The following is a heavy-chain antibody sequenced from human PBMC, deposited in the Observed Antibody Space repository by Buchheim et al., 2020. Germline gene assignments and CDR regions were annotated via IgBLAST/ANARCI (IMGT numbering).Heavy chain of an antibody. Sequence: QVQLQESGPGLVKPSDTLSLTCAVSGYSISSGNWWGWIRQPPGKGLEWIGYVYYTGSTFYNPSLTSRVTMSVDTSKSHFPLKLSSVTAVDTAVYYCARSTSTAGTTFDFWGQGTL. J-gene: IGHJ4*02. V-gene: IGHV4-28*01. CDR1: GYSISSGNW. D-gene: IGHD6-13*01. CDR3: ARSTSTAGTTFDF. CDR2: VYYTGST.